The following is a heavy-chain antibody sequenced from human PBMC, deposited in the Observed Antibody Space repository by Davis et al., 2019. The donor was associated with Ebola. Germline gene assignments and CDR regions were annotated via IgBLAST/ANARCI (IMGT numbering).Heavy chain of an antibody. CDR2: INHSGST. Sequence: PSETLSLTCAVYGGSFSGYYWSWIRQPPGKGLEWIGEINHSGSTNYNPSLKSRVTISVDTSKNQFSLKLSSVTAADTAVYYCARDILLLGGAGGWFDPWGQGTLVTVSS. CDR3: ARDILLLGGAGGWFDP. J-gene: IGHJ5*02. D-gene: IGHD1-26*01. CDR1: GGSFSGYY. V-gene: IGHV4-34*01.